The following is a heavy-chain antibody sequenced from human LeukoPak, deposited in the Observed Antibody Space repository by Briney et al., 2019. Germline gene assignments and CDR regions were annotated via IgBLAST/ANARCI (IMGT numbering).Heavy chain of an antibody. CDR1: GFSFSNPW. CDR2: IKQYGSET. Sequence: GGSLRLSCAASGFSFSNPWMTWVRQSPGKGLEWVANIKQYGSETYYVDSVMGRFTISRLNAKNSVYLQMNSLRAEDTAVYYCARDRSISGVVTIDFWGQGTLVTVS. D-gene: IGHD3-3*01. J-gene: IGHJ4*02. V-gene: IGHV3-7*01. CDR3: ARDRSISGVVTIDF.